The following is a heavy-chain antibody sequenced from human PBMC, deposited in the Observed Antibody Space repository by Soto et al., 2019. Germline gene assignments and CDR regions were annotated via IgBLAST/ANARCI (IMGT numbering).Heavy chain of an antibody. CDR3: ARSMYSTSAQLYYGMDV. CDR2: MYHSGIT. J-gene: IGHJ6*02. CDR1: GYSIRSGYF. V-gene: IGHV4-38-2*01. Sequence: SETLSLTCAVSGYSIRSGYFWSWIRQPPGKGLEWIGSMYHSGITYYNLSLKSRVTISVDTSKNQLSLKLSSATAADTAVYYCARSMYSTSAQLYYGMDVWGQGTTVTVSS. D-gene: IGHD6-6*01.